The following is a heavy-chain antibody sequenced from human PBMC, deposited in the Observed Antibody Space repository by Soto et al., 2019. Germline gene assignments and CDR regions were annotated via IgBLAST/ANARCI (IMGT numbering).Heavy chain of an antibody. V-gene: IGHV3-53*01. CDR3: ARTLSGIAAQSFDY. D-gene: IGHD6-13*01. CDR2: IYSGGST. CDR1: GFTVSSNY. Sequence: GGSLRLSCAASGFTVSSNYMSWVRQAPGKGLEWVSVIYSGGSTYYADSVKGRFTISRDNSKNTLYLQMNSLRAEDTAVYYCARTLSGIAAQSFDYWGQGTLVTVSS. J-gene: IGHJ4*02.